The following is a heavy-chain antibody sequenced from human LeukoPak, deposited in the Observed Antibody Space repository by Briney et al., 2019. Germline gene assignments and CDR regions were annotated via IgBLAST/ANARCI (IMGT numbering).Heavy chain of an antibody. Sequence: GESLKISCKGSGYSFTSYWIGWVGRMPGKGLEWRGIIYPGDSDTRYSASFQGQVTISADKSISTAYLQWSSLKASDTAMYYCARRVEYSSSSRYYYVDVWGKGTTVTVSS. D-gene: IGHD6-6*01. J-gene: IGHJ6*03. CDR1: GYSFTSYW. V-gene: IGHV5-51*01. CDR3: ARRVEYSSSSRYYYVDV. CDR2: IYPGDSDT.